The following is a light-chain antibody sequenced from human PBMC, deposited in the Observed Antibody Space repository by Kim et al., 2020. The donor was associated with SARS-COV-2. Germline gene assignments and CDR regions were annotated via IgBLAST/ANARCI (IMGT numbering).Light chain of an antibody. CDR2: WAS. J-gene: IGKJ2*03. Sequence: RATLNCKSSQTVLYNSNTKTYLAWYQQKPGQAPKLLIYWASIRESGVSDRFSGSGSETDFTLTISSLQAEDVAVYYCQQYYSTPPSFGQGTKLEI. CDR3: QQYYSTPPS. V-gene: IGKV4-1*01. CDR1: QTVLYNSNTKTY.